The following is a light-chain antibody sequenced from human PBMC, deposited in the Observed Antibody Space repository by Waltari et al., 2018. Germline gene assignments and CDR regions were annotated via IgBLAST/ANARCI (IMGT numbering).Light chain of an antibody. CDR3: QQYGNSPPWT. CDR2: AAS. CDR1: QSVSSTY. J-gene: IGKJ1*01. V-gene: IGKV3-20*01. Sequence: EIVLTQSPGTLSLSPGERATLSCRASQSVSSTYLAWYQQKPGQAPRLLIYAASWRATGIPDRFSGTWSGTDFTLTINRLEPEDFAVYYCQQYGNSPPWTFGPGTRVEIK.